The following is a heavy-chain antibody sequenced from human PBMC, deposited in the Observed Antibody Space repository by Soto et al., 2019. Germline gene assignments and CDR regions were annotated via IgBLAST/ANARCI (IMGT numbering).Heavy chain of an antibody. D-gene: IGHD3-9*01. CDR1: GFTFSSYG. Sequence: PGGSLRLSCAASGFTFSSYGMHWVRQAPGKGLEWVAVIWYDGSNKYYADSVKGRFTISRDNSKNTLYLQMNSLRAEDTAVYYCARGNNYDILTGYYPYYYYYGMDVWGQGTTVTVSS. CDR3: ARGNNYDILTGYYPYYYYYGMDV. J-gene: IGHJ6*02. V-gene: IGHV3-33*01. CDR2: IWYDGSNK.